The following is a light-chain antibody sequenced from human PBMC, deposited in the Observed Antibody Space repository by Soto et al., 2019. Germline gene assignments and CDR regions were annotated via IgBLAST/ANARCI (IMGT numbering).Light chain of an antibody. CDR2: GAS. CDR3: QQYGSSPYT. Sequence: EIVLTQSPGTLSLSPGERATLSCRASQSVSSSYLASYQQKPGQAPRLLISGASSRATGIPDRFSGSGSGXDXXXXIXXLXPEDFAVYYCQQYGSSPYTFGQGTKLEIK. CDR1: QSVSSSY. V-gene: IGKV3-20*01. J-gene: IGKJ2*01.